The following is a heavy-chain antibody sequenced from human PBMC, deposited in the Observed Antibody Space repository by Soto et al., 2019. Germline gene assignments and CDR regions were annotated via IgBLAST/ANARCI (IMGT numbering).Heavy chain of an antibody. CDR3: ARTNKCDYVPPLDN. CDR1: GYTFTTYG. V-gene: IGHV1-18*01. CDR2: ITPFNDNT. D-gene: IGHD4-17*01. J-gene: IGHJ4*01. Sequence: QIHLVQSGGEVKKPGASVKVSCKTSGYTFTTYGISWVRQSPGQGLEWMGWITPFNDNTNYAQNLQGRVTMTTDTSTNTAYLELRSLTSDDTAVYYCARTNKCDYVPPLDNWSHGTLVTVSS.